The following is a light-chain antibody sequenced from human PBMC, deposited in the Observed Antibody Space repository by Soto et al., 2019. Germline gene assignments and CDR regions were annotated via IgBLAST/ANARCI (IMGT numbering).Light chain of an antibody. CDR1: SSDVGGYNY. V-gene: IGLV2-11*01. J-gene: IGLJ3*02. Sequence: QSVLTQPRSVSGSPGQSVTISCTGTSSDVGGYNYVSWYQQHPGKAPKLMISEVSKRPSGVPDRFSGSKSGNTASLTISGLQAEDEADYYCCSDAGTYTSVFGGGTKLTVL. CDR3: CSDAGTYTSV. CDR2: EVS.